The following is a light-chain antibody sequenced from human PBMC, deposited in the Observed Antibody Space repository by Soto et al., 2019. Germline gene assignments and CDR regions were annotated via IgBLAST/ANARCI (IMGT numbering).Light chain of an antibody. V-gene: IGKV1-9*01. Sequence: DIQLTLSPSFLSASVGDRVTITCQASQGISSYLAWYQQKPGKAPKLLIYAASTLQSGVPSRFSGSGSGTEFTLTISSLQPEDFATYYCQQLNSYPRTFGPGTKVDIK. CDR2: AAS. CDR3: QQLNSYPRT. J-gene: IGKJ3*01. CDR1: QGISSY.